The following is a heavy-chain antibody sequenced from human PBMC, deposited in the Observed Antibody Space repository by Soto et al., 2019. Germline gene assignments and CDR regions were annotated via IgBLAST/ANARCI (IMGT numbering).Heavy chain of an antibody. Sequence: SETLALTCTVSGGSISSYYWSWIRQPPGKGLEWIGYIYYSGSTNYNPSLKSRVTISVDTSKNQFSLKLSSVTAADTAVYYCAGYEGYSYGPRDYYYYYYMDVWGKGTTVTVSS. V-gene: IGHV4-59*08. J-gene: IGHJ6*03. CDR1: GGSISSYY. CDR3: AGYEGYSYGPRDYYYYYYMDV. D-gene: IGHD5-18*01. CDR2: IYYSGST.